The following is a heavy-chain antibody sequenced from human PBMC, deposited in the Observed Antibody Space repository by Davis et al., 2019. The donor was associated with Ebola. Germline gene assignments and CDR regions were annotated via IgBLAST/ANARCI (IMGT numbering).Heavy chain of an antibody. CDR1: GFTFSNAW. J-gene: IGHJ4*02. CDR3: AKAFFTTHPWFDY. Sequence: PGGSLRLSCAASGFTFSNAWMSWVRQAPDKGLEWVALISSDGSNAYFADSVKDRFTISRDNSKNTLYLQMNSLGAEDTAVYYCAKAFFTTHPWFDYWGQGILVTVSS. V-gene: IGHV3-30*18. CDR2: ISSDGSNA. D-gene: IGHD4-17*01.